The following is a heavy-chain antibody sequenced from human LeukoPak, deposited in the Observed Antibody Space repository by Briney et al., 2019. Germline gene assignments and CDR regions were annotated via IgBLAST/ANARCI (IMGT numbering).Heavy chain of an antibody. CDR2: IYYSGST. J-gene: IGHJ4*02. Sequence: SETLSLTCTVSGGSISSYYWSWIRQPPGKGLEWMGYIYYSGSTNYNPSLKSRVTISVDTSKNQSSLKLTSVTAADTAVYYCARQTAIFGVVITGYYFDYWGQGTLVTVSS. CDR3: ARQTAIFGVVITGYYFDY. V-gene: IGHV4-59*08. CDR1: GGSISSYY. D-gene: IGHD3-3*01.